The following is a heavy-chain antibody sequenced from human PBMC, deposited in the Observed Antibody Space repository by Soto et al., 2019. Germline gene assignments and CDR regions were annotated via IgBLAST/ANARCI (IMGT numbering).Heavy chain of an antibody. CDR1: GFTFSSYA. V-gene: IGHV3-23*01. CDR2: ISGSGGST. J-gene: IGHJ6*02. Sequence: PGGSLRLSCAASGFTFSSYAMSWVRQAPGKGLGWVSAISGSGGSTYYADSVKGRFTISRDNSKNTLYLQMNSLKTEDPAVYYCTTDIVSIAVAATYYYYGMDVWGQGTTVTVSS. D-gene: IGHD6-19*01. CDR3: TTDIVSIAVAATYYYYGMDV.